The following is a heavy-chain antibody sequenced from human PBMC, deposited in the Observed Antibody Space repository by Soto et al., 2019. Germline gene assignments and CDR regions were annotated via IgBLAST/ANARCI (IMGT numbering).Heavy chain of an antibody. CDR3: ARTKCSGGSCYSWSLDY. D-gene: IGHD2-15*01. J-gene: IGHJ4*02. Sequence: PXXTLSLTCTVSGGSVTTGCYYWSWIRQLPGKGLEWIGHRYYSESTYYNPSLKSRVSISLDTSKHQFSLKLSFVTAADTSMYYCARTKCSGGSCYSWSLDYWGQGTPGTVS. CDR1: GGSVTTGCYY. V-gene: IGHV4-31*03. CDR2: RYYSEST.